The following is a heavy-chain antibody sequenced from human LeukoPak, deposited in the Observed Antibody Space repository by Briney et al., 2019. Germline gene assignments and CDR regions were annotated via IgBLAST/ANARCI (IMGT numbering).Heavy chain of an antibody. Sequence: GGSLRLSCAASGFTLSSYGMHWVRQAPGKGLEWVAVISYDGTNQYYADSVKGRFTFSKDNSKNALYLQMNSLRAEDTAVYHCAKEDYDGSGSYLGYWGQGTLVTVSS. J-gene: IGHJ4*02. CDR3: AKEDYDGSGSYLGY. V-gene: IGHV3-30*18. CDR2: ISYDGTNQ. CDR1: GFTLSSYG. D-gene: IGHD3-10*01.